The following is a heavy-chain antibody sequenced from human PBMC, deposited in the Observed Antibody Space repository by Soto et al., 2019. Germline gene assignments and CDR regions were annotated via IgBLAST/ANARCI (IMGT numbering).Heavy chain of an antibody. CDR1: GFTFSSYA. V-gene: IGHV3-23*01. CDR2: ISGGGGST. CDR3: AKAVDCRGGSCYSRWFDP. J-gene: IGHJ5*02. D-gene: IGHD2-15*01. Sequence: EVQLLESGGGLVQPGGSLRLSCAASGFTFSSYAMSWVRQAPGEGLGWVSAISGGGGSTYYADSVKGRFTISRDNSKNTLYLQMNSLRAEDTAVYYCAKAVDCRGGSCYSRWFDPWGQGTLVTVSS.